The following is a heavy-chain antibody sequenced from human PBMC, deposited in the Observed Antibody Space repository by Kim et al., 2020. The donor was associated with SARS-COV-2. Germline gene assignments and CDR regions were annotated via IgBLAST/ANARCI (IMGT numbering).Heavy chain of an antibody. CDR3: AKVRYSSPFDWFDP. Sequence: DPVKGRFTMSRDNSKNTLYMQMNSLRAEDTAVYYCAKVRYSSPFDWFDPWGQGTLVTVSS. D-gene: IGHD6-13*01. J-gene: IGHJ5*02. V-gene: IGHV3-23*01.